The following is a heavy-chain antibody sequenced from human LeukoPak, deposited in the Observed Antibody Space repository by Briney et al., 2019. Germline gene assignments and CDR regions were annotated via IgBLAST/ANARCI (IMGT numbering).Heavy chain of an antibody. V-gene: IGHV3-23*01. CDR3: AKVGVRGYSTPPRNGFDY. CDR1: GFTFSSYA. J-gene: IGHJ4*02. D-gene: IGHD5-18*01. Sequence: GGSLRLSCAASGFTFSSYAMSWVRQAPGQGLEWVSAISGSGGSTYYADSVKGRFTISRDNSKNTLYLQMNSLRAEDTAVYYCAKVGVRGYSTPPRNGFDYWGQGTLVTVSS. CDR2: ISGSGGST.